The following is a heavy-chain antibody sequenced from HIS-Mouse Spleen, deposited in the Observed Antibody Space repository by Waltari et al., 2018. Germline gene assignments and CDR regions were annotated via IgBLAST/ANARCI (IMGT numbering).Heavy chain of an antibody. CDR2: IYYSGST. CDR1: GGSISSSSYY. CDR3: AREIPYSSSWYDWYFDL. D-gene: IGHD6-13*01. V-gene: IGHV4-39*07. Sequence: QLQLQESGPGLVKPSETLSLTCTVSGGSISSSSYYWGWIRQPPGKGLEWIGGIYYSGSTYSHPSLKGRVTISVDTSKNQFSLKLSSVTAADTAVYYCAREIPYSSSWYDWYFDLWGRGTLVTVSS. J-gene: IGHJ2*01.